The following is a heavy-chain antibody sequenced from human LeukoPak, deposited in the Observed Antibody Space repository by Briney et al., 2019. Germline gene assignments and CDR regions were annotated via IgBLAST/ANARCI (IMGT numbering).Heavy chain of an antibody. V-gene: IGHV1-69*13. Sequence: SVKVSCKAPGGSFGRYAVSWVRQAPGQGLEWMGGIVPILGTANYAQKFQGRVTITADDSTGTAYMELTSLRPADTAVYYCARSQGYSYGSSYWGQGTLVTVSS. J-gene: IGHJ4*02. D-gene: IGHD5-18*01. CDR3: ARSQGYSYGSSY. CDR2: IVPILGTA. CDR1: GGSFGRYA.